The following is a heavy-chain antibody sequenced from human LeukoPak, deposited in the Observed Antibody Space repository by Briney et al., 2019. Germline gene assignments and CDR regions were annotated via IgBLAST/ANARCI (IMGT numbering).Heavy chain of an antibody. CDR1: GYTFTGYY. V-gene: IGHV1-2*02. D-gene: IGHD3-9*01. CDR2: INPNSGGT. CDR3: ARDYDILTGYYSQSLIDY. Sequence: GASVKVSCKASGYTFTGYYMHWVRQAPGQGLEWMGWINPNSGGTNYAQKFQGRVTMTRDTSISTAYMELSRLRSDDTAVYYCARDYDILTGYYSQSLIDYWGQGTLVTVSS. J-gene: IGHJ4*02.